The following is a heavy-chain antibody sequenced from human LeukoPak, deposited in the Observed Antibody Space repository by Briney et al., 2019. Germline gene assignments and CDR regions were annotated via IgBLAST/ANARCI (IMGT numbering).Heavy chain of an antibody. CDR3: ARTGWFDP. V-gene: IGHV3-74*01. D-gene: IGHD3-10*01. J-gene: IGHJ5*02. CDR2: INNDGGVT. Sequence: PGGSLRLSCAASGFTFSSYWMIWVRQAPGKGLVWASRINNDGGVTTYADSVKGRFTISRDNAKNTLYLQMNSLRAEDTAVYYCARTGWFDPWGQGTLVTVSS. CDR1: GFTFSSYW.